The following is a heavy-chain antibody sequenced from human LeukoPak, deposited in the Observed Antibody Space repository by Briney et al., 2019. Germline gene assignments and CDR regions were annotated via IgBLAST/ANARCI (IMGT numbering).Heavy chain of an antibody. CDR1: GFAFGSEA. CDR3: AKDFGGYWFDP. Sequence: GGSLRLSCAVSGFAFGSEAMSWVRQSPARGLEWVASISPGGGTTYYADYVKGRFTISRDNSNNTLYVHMNSLRAEDTAVYYCAKDFGGYWFDPWGQGTLVTVSS. V-gene: IGHV3-23*01. J-gene: IGHJ5*02. CDR2: ISPGGGTT. D-gene: IGHD3-10*01.